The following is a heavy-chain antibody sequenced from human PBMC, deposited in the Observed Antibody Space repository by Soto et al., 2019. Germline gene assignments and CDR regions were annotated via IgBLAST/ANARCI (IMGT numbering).Heavy chain of an antibody. D-gene: IGHD5-12*01. CDR3: ARGGYSGYVIWLFDY. CDR2: ISGSGGST. Sequence: PGGSLRLSCAASGFTFSSYAMSWVRQAPGKGLEWVSAISGSGGSTYYADSVKGRFTISRDNSKNTLYLQMNSLRAEDTAVYYCARGGYSGYVIWLFDYWGQGTLVTVSS. J-gene: IGHJ4*02. CDR1: GFTFSSYA. V-gene: IGHV3-23*01.